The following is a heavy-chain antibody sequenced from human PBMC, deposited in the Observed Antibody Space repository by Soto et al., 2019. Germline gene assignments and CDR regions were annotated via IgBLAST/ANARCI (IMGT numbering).Heavy chain of an antibody. Sequence: SQTLSLTCAITGDSVSSNSAGWGWVRQSPSRGLEWLGRTYYRSKWYYEYAVSVRGRITINPDTSKNQYSLQLNSVTPEDTALYFCARGEQYRRRISEYWGQGTLVPVS. CDR2: TYYRSKWYY. D-gene: IGHD1-26*01. J-gene: IGHJ4*01. CDR1: GDSVSSNSAG. V-gene: IGHV6-1*01. CDR3: ARGEQYRRRISEY.